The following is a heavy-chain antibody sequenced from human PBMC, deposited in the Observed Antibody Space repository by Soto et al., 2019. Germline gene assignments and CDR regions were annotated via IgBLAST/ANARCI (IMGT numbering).Heavy chain of an antibody. D-gene: IGHD2-15*01. J-gene: IGHJ5*02. V-gene: IGHV2-5*02. Sequence: QITLKESGPTLVKPTQTLTLTCTFSGFSLSTSGVGVGWIRQPPGKALEWLALIYWDDDKRYSPSLKSRLTITKDTSKNQMVLTMTNMDPVDTATYYCAHREGGYCSGGSCYSSWGQGTLVTVSS. CDR3: AHREGGYCSGGSCYSS. CDR2: IYWDDDK. CDR1: GFSLSTSGVG.